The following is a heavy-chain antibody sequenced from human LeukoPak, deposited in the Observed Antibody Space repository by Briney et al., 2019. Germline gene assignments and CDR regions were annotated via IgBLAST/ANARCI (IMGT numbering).Heavy chain of an antibody. D-gene: IGHD2-2*01. CDR1: GYTFTDYY. J-gene: IGHJ4*02. CDR2: INPDSGGT. CDR3: ARDYCSTSCLFDY. Sequence: ASVKVSCKASGYTFTDYYMHWVRQAPGQGLEWMGRINPDSGGTNYAQKFQGRVTMTRDTSISTAYMELSRLRSDDTAVYYCARDYCSTSCLFDYWGQGTLVTVSS. V-gene: IGHV1-2*06.